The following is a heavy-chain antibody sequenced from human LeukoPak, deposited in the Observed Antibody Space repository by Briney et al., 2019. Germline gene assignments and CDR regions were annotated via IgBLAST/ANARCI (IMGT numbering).Heavy chain of an antibody. J-gene: IGHJ4*02. CDR1: GGSISSYY. D-gene: IGHD3-9*01. Sequence: PSETLSLTCTVSGGSISSYYWSWIRQPPGKGLEWVGYIYYSGGTNYNPSLKSRVTISVDTSKNQFSLKLSSVTAADTAVYYCARQHPPYYDILTGYYRGYYFDYWGQGTLVTVSS. CDR2: IYYSGGT. V-gene: IGHV4-59*08. CDR3: ARQHPPYYDILTGYYRGYYFDY.